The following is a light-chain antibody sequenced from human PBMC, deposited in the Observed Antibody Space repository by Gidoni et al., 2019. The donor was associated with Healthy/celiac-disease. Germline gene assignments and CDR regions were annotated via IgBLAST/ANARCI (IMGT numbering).Light chain of an antibody. V-gene: IGKV3-15*01. Sequence: EVVMTQSPAIVSVSPGDTATLYCRASQAINSNLAWYQQRPGQAPRLLIYGASTRATGIPARFSGSGSGTEFTLTISSLQFEDFAVYYCHQYRNWPSLTFGGGTKVDIK. CDR2: GAS. CDR1: QAINSN. CDR3: HQYRNWPSLT. J-gene: IGKJ4*01.